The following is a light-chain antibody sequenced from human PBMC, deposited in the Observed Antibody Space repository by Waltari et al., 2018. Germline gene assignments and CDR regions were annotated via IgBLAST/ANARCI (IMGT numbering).Light chain of an antibody. Sequence: QSVLTQPPSASGTPGQRVTISCSGGDSNIGKTYVYWYQHLPGTAPKLLIYRDDQRRSEVPDRFSASKSGTSASLAISVLRSEDEGDYYCATWDGNLRVFGGGTKLTVL. V-gene: IGLV1-47*01. J-gene: IGLJ2*01. CDR2: RDD. CDR1: DSNIGKTY. CDR3: ATWDGNLRV.